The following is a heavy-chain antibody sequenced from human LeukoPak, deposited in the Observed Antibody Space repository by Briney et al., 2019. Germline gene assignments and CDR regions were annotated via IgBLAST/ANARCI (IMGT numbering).Heavy chain of an antibody. Sequence: SETLSLTCTVSGGSISSGGYYWSWIRQHPGKGLEWIGYIYYSGSTYYNPSLKSRVTISVDTSKNQFSLKLSSVTAADTAVYYCAVDIVVVPAAMHPPADYWGQGTLVTVSS. V-gene: IGHV4-31*03. CDR2: IYYSGST. CDR3: AVDIVVVPAAMHPPADY. J-gene: IGHJ4*02. CDR1: GGSISSGGYY. D-gene: IGHD2-2*01.